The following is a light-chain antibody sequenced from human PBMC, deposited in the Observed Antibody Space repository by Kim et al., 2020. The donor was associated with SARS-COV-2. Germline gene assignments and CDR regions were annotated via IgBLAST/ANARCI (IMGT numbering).Light chain of an antibody. CDR3: SSFANSYIWV. V-gene: IGLV2-18*02. J-gene: IGLJ3*02. Sequence: GQSVTISCTGSSSDVGGFNRVSWYQQPPGTAPKLLIYEVNNRPSGVPDRFSGSKSGNTASLTISGLQAGDEADYYCSSFANSYIWVFGGGTQLTVL. CDR2: EVN. CDR1: SSDVGGFNR.